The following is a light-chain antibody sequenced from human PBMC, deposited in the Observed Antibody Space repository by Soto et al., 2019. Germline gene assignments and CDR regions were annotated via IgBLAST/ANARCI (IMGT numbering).Light chain of an antibody. CDR1: ESISHW. V-gene: IGKV1-5*01. J-gene: IGKJ2*01. CDR2: VAF. Sequence: DIQMTQSPGTLSASVGDTVTFTCRASESISHWLAWYQVKPGKPPKLLKYVAFILERGVPSRFSGRGFRTDFTLTISSLEPDDFATYYCQQYRSDSYTFGPGTKLEI. CDR3: QQYRSDSYT.